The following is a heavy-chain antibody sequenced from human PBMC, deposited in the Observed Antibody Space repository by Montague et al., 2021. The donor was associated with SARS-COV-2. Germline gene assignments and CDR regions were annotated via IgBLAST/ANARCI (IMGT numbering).Heavy chain of an antibody. CDR1: GDSISSSSYF. V-gene: IGHV4-39*01. D-gene: IGHD3-3*01. CDR2: IYYSGST. J-gene: IGHJ4*02. CDR3: ARKASRGITIFGVVTASYYFDY. Sequence: SDTLSLTRTVSGDSISSSSYFWGWIRQPPGKGLEWIGSIYYSGSTYYNPSLKSRVTISVDTSKNQFSLKLSSVTAADTAVYYCARKASRGITIFGVVTASYYFDYWGQGTLVTVSS.